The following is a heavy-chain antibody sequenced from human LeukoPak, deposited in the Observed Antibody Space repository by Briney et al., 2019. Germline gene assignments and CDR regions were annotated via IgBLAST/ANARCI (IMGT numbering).Heavy chain of an antibody. Sequence: ASVKVSCKASGYTFTSYAMNWVRQAPGQGLEWMGWINTNTGNPTYAQGFTGRFVFSLDTSVSTAYLQISSLKAEDTAVCYCARDGVVVVPAAWGYYYYMDVWGKGTTVTVSS. V-gene: IGHV7-4-1*02. CDR1: GYTFTSYA. D-gene: IGHD2-2*01. CDR3: ARDGVVVVPAAWGYYYYMDV. CDR2: INTNTGNP. J-gene: IGHJ6*03.